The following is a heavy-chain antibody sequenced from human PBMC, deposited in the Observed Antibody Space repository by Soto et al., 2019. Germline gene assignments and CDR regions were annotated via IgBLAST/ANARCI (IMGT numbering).Heavy chain of an antibody. D-gene: IGHD4-17*01. Sequence: QVQLVQSGAEVKKPGSSVKVSCKASGGTFSSYAISWVRQAPGQGLEWMGGIIPTFGTANYAQKFQGRVTIAADNSTSTDYMELSSLKSDDTAVYYCARERTTVVTLIWDYYYGMDVWGQGTTVTVSS. CDR3: ARERTTVVTLIWDYYYGMDV. V-gene: IGHV1-69*14. CDR1: GGTFSSYA. J-gene: IGHJ6*02. CDR2: IIPTFGTA.